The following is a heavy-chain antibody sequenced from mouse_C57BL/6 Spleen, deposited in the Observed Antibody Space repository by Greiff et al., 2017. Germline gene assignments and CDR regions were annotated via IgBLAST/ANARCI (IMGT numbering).Heavy chain of an antibody. CDR3: TTQYYGSSYWYFDV. CDR2: IDPEDGDT. V-gene: IGHV14-1*01. J-gene: IGHJ1*03. Sequence: EVQLQQSGAELVRPGASVKLSCTASGFNIKDYYMHWVKQRPEQGLEWIGRIDPEDGDTEYAPKFQGKATMTADTSSNTAYLQLSSLTSEDTAVYYCTTQYYGSSYWYFDVWGTGTTVTVSS. D-gene: IGHD1-1*01. CDR1: GFNIKDYY.